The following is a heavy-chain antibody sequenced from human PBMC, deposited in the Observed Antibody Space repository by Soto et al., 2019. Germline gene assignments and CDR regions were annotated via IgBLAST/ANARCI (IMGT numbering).Heavy chain of an antibody. CDR3: SRDVVAPEGYYYGMDV. V-gene: IGHV3-30-3*01. D-gene: IGHD2-15*01. Sequence: QVQVVESGGGVVQPGRSLRLSCAASGFTFDMYAMHWVRQAPGKGLEWLAVISYDGSQMYYADSVQGRFTISRDNSKNTLYLQMNSLRADDTAVYYCSRDVVAPEGYYYGMDVWGQGTTVTVSS. CDR2: ISYDGSQM. J-gene: IGHJ6*02. CDR1: GFTFDMYA.